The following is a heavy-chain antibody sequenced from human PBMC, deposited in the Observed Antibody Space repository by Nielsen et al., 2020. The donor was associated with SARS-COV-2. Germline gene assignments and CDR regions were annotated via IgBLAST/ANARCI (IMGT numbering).Heavy chain of an antibody. CDR2: ISGRSVYT. Sequence: GGSLRLSCAASGFSFSDSYMSWIRQAPGKGLEWISYISGRSVYTNYADSVKGRFTISRDNAKNSLYLQMNNVTVEDTAVYYCATAGASNYWGQGSPVTVSS. CDR1: GFSFSDSY. V-gene: IGHV3-11*03. CDR3: ATAGASNY. J-gene: IGHJ4*02. D-gene: IGHD2-8*02.